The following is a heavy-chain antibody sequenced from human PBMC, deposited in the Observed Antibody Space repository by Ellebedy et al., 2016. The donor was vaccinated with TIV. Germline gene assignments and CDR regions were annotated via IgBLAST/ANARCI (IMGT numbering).Heavy chain of an antibody. D-gene: IGHD6-13*01. CDR1: GDSIRSGDYY. CDR2: IYYSGST. J-gene: IGHJ6*02. V-gene: IGHV4-30-4*01. CDR3: ARSLAASGKVTYYYGMDV. Sequence: SETLSLXXTVSGDSIRSGDYYWSWIRQPPGKGLEWIGYIYYSGSTYYTPSLKSRLSISIDTSKNQFSLNLRSVTAADTAMYFCARSLAASGKVTYYYGMDVWGQGTTVTVSS.